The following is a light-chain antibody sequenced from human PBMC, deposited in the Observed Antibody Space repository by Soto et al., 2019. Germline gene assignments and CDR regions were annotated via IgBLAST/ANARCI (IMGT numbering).Light chain of an antibody. CDR1: QSVSNN. V-gene: IGKV3-15*01. CDR3: QQYNNWPPWT. J-gene: IGKJ1*01. CDR2: GAS. Sequence: IVMTQSPVTLSVSPGERATLSCRARQSVSNNLAWYQQKPGQAPRLLIYGASTRATGIPARFSGSGSGTEFTLTISSLQSEDFAVYYCQQYNNWPPWTFGKGTKVEIK.